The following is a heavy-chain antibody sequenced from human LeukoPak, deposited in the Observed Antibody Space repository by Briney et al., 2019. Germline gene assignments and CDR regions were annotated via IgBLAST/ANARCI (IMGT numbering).Heavy chain of an antibody. CDR3: ARGPTKSARRGGYYMDV. J-gene: IGHJ6*03. D-gene: IGHD1-26*01. CDR2: IKQDGSEK. Sequence: PGGSLRLSYAASGFAFSSYWMSWVRQAPGKGLEWVANIKQDGSEKYYVDSVKGRFTISRDNAKNSLYLQMNSLRAEDTAVYYCARGPTKSARRGGYYMDVWGKGTTVTVSS. V-gene: IGHV3-7*01. CDR1: GFAFSSYW.